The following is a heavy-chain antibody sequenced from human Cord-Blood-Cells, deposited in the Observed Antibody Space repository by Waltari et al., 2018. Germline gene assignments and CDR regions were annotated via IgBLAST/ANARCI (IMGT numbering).Heavy chain of an antibody. CDR1: GFTFSSYG. CDR2: ICYDGSNK. V-gene: IGHV3-33*01. J-gene: IGHJ4*02. D-gene: IGHD6-19*01. Sequence: QVQLVESGGGVVQPGRSLRLSCAASGFTFSSYGMHWVRQAPGKGLGRVAVICYDGSNKYYADSVKGRFTISRDNSKNTLYLQMNSLRAEDTAVYYCARDRGIAVAGTDFDYWGQGTLVTVSS. CDR3: ARDRGIAVAGTDFDY.